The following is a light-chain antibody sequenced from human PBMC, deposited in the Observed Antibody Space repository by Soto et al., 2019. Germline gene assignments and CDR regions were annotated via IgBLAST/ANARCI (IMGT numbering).Light chain of an antibody. CDR1: QSVSSN. CDR2: GAS. V-gene: IGKV3-15*01. J-gene: IGKJ4*01. Sequence: EIVMTQSPATLSVSPGERATLSCRASQSVSSNLAWYQQKPGQAPRLLIYGASTRATGIPARFSGSGSGTQFTLTLSSMQSEDFAVYYCQQYNNWPLALTVRGGTKVEIK. CDR3: QQYNNWPLALT.